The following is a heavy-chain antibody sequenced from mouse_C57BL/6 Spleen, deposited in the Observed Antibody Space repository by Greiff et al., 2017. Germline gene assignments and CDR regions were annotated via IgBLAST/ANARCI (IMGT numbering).Heavy chain of an antibody. V-gene: IGHV5-9-1*02. CDR2: ISSGGDYI. D-gene: IGHD1-1*02. CDR1: GFTFSSYA. CDR3: TRDGGGHFDY. J-gene: IGHJ2*01. Sequence: DVMLVESGEGLVKPGGSLKLSCAASGFTFSSYAMSWVRQTPEKRLEWVAYISSGGDYIYYADTVKGRFTISRDNARNTLYLQMSSLKSEDTAMYYCTRDGGGHFDYWGQGTTLTVSS.